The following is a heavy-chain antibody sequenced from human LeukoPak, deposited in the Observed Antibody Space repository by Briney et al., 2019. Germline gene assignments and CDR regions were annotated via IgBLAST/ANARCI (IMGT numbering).Heavy chain of an antibody. D-gene: IGHD3-22*01. CDR1: GYTFTDYD. CDR3: ARRAGDYSHPYDY. J-gene: IGHJ4*02. V-gene: IGHV1-8*03. Sequence: EASVKVSCKASGYTFTDYDIHWVRQAPGQGLEWMGWMNPNSGNTGYAQKFQGRVTITRNTSISTAYMELSSLRSEDTAVYYCARRAGDYSHPYDYWGQGTLVTVSS. CDR2: MNPNSGNT.